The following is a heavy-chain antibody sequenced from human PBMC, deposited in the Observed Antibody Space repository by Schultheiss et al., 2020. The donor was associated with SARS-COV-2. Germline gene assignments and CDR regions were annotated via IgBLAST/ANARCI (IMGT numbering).Heavy chain of an antibody. Sequence: SETLSLTCAVYGGSFSGYYWSWIRQPPGKGLEWIGYIYYSGSTNYNPSLKSRVTISVDTSKNQFYLKLSSVTAADTAVYYCARSGYYEGYYYYGMDVWGQGTTVTVSS. J-gene: IGHJ6*02. CDR1: GGSFSGYY. CDR2: IYYSGST. CDR3: ARSGYYEGYYYYGMDV. D-gene: IGHD3-3*01. V-gene: IGHV4-59*01.